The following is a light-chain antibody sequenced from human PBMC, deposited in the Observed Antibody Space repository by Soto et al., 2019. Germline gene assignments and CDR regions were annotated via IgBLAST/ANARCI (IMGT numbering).Light chain of an antibody. V-gene: IGKV1D-12*01. CDR3: QQARRVTGT. Sequence: IQMPQSQSSLSASLXDIVGITFRSSEDVGRWLSXXQQXXGXAPKXXXVEXSTLQSGCPSRLSGSGSATDFTLTITSLQSEDCASYYFQQARRVTGTFGQGTRLEIK. CDR2: EXS. CDR1: EDVGRW. J-gene: IGKJ5*01.